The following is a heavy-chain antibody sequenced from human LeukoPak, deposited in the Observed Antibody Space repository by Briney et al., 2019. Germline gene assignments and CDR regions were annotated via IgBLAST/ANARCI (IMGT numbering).Heavy chain of an antibody. V-gene: IGHV3-30*03. CDR1: GFPFDDYG. Sequence: GGSLRLSCAASGFPFDDYGMTWVRQAPGKGLEWVTFISYDGSIKYYGDSVKGRFTISRDNAKNTLYLQMNSLRAEDTAVYYCASGAEYKLWGRRIAASHYWGQGTLVTVSS. CDR2: ISYDGSIK. CDR3: ASGAEYKLWGRRIAASHY. D-gene: IGHD6-13*01. J-gene: IGHJ4*02.